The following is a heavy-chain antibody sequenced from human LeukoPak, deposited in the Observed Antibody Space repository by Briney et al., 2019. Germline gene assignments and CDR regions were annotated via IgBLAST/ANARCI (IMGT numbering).Heavy chain of an antibody. V-gene: IGHV3-23*01. CDR3: AKHTQNNWNDLHPIDY. CDR2: ISGSGGST. Sequence: GGSLRLSCAASGFTFSSYAMSWVRQAPGKGLEWVSAISGSGGSTYYADSVKGRFTISRDNSKNTLYLQMNSLRAEDTAVYYCAKHTQNNWNDLHPIDYWGQGTLVTVSS. D-gene: IGHD1-1*01. J-gene: IGHJ4*02. CDR1: GFTFSSYA.